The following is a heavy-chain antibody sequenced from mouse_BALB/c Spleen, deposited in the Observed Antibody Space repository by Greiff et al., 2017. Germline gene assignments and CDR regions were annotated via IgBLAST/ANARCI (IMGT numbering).Heavy chain of an antibody. CDR2: INPSTGYT. CDR1: GYTFTSYW. D-gene: IGHD1-2*01. V-gene: IGHV1-7*01. CDR3: ARSYTTATFDY. J-gene: IGHJ2*01. Sequence: QVQLQQSGAELAKPGASVKMSCKASGYTFTSYWMHWVKQRPGQGLEWIGYINPSTGYTEYNQKFKDKATLTADKSSSTAYMQLSSLTSEDSAVYYCARSYTTATFDYWGQGTTLTVSS.